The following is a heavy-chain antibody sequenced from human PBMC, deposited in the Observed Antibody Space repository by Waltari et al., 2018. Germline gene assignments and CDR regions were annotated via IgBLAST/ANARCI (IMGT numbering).Heavy chain of an antibody. Sequence: QVQLQESGPGLVKPSGTLSLTCEVSGGSVSTIDWWTWVRQSPGKGLEWIAEIHHGGTTNYTPSLRSRVTISVDKSKNQFYLDLNSVTAADTAVYYCARGFWIGYSPRYYYMDVWGKGTTVTVSS. CDR2: IHHGGTT. D-gene: IGHD3-3*01. CDR3: ARGFWIGYSPRYYYMDV. J-gene: IGHJ6*03. V-gene: IGHV4-4*02. CDR1: GGSVSTIDW.